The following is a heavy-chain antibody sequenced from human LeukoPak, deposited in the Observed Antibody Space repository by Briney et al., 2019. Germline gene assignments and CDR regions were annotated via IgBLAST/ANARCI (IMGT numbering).Heavy chain of an antibody. CDR1: GDSISSSSYY. CDR2: INYSGRT. CDR3: ARNPALHIVVVTAIDY. Sequence: SETLSLTCTVSGDSISSSSYYWGWIRQPPGKGLEWIGNINYSGRTYYNPSLKSRVTISVDTSKNQFSLKLSSVTAADTAVYYCARNPALHIVVVTAIDYWGLGTLVTVSS. D-gene: IGHD2-21*02. V-gene: IGHV4-39*01. J-gene: IGHJ4*02.